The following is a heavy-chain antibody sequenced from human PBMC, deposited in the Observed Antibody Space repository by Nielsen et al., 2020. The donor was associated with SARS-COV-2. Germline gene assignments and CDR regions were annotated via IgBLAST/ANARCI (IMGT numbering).Heavy chain of an antibody. J-gene: IGHJ6*02. Sequence: SETLSLTCTVSGGSISSGGYYWSWIRQHPGKGLEWIGYIYYSGSTYYNPSLKSRVTISVDTSKNQFSLKLSSVTAADTAVYYCARDANYYGSGSYYYYGMDVWGQGTTVTVSS. D-gene: IGHD3-10*01. CDR2: IYYSGST. V-gene: IGHV4-31*03. CDR1: GGSISSGGYY. CDR3: ARDANYYGSGSYYYYGMDV.